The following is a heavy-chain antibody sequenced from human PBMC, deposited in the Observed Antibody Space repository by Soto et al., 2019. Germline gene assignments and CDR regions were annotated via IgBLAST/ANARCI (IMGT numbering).Heavy chain of an antibody. CDR2: IYYSGST. D-gene: IGHD2-15*01. Sequence: TSETLSLTCSVSGGSISSGGYYWSWIRQHPGKGLEWIGYIYYSGSTYYNPPLKSRVTISVDTSKNQFSLKLSSVTAADTAVYYCARGPNRPPRTHYCSGGSCDQLGRVHYGMDVWGQGTTVTVSS. CDR1: GGSISSGGYY. CDR3: ARGPNRPPRTHYCSGGSCDQLGRVHYGMDV. J-gene: IGHJ6*02. V-gene: IGHV4-31*03.